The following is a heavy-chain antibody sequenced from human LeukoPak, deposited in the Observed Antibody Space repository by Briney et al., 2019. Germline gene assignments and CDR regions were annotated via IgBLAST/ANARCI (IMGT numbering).Heavy chain of an antibody. Sequence: SCKASGYTFTSYYMHWVRQSPGKGLEWVAVISYDGSNKYYADSVKGRFTISRDNSKNTLYLQMNSLRAEDTAVYYCARIGPNSGCLDYWGQGTLVTVSS. D-gene: IGHD6-19*01. CDR2: ISYDGSNK. V-gene: IGHV3-30-3*01. CDR3: ARIGPNSGCLDY. J-gene: IGHJ4*02. CDR1: GYTFTSYY.